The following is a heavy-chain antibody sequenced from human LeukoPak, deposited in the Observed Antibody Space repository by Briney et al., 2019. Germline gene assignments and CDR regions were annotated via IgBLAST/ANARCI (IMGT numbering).Heavy chain of an antibody. Sequence: PGGSLRLSCAASGFTFSSYSMNRVRQAPGKGLEWVSSISSSSSYIYYADSVKGRFTISRDNAKNSLYLQMNSLRAEDTAVYYCARDKSYGDNYFDYWGQGTLVTVSS. CDR3: ARDKSYGDNYFDY. D-gene: IGHD4-17*01. CDR2: ISSSSSYI. J-gene: IGHJ4*02. V-gene: IGHV3-21*01. CDR1: GFTFSSYS.